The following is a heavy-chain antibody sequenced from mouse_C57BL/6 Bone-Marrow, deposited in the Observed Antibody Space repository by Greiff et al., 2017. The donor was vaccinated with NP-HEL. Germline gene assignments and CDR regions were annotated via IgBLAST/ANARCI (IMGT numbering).Heavy chain of an antibody. V-gene: IGHV3-6*01. D-gene: IGHD2-3*01. J-gene: IGHJ4*01. CDR2: ISYDGSN. CDR1: GYSITSGYY. CDR3: ASLYDGYDYYAMDY. Sequence: EVKLMESGPGLVKPSQSLSLTCSVTGYSITSGYYWNWIRQFPGNKLEWMGYISYDGSNNYNPSLKNRISITRDTSKNQFFLKLNSVTTEDTATYYCASLYDGYDYYAMDYWGQGTSVTVSS.